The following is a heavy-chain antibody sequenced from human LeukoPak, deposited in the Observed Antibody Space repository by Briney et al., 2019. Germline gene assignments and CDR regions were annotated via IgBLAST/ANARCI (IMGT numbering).Heavy chain of an antibody. D-gene: IGHD6-13*01. CDR3: AKDILTAAAGTFFDY. Sequence: GGSLRLSCAASGFTSDDYAMHWVRQAPGKGLEWVSGISWNSGSIGYADSVKGRFTISRDNDKNSLYLQMNSLRAEDTALYYCAKDILTAAAGTFFDYWGQGTLVTVSS. CDR2: ISWNSGSI. V-gene: IGHV3-9*02. CDR1: GFTSDDYA. J-gene: IGHJ4*02.